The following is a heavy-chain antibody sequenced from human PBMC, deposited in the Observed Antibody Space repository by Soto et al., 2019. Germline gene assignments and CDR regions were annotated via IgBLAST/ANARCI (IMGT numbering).Heavy chain of an antibody. J-gene: IGHJ6*02. Sequence: QVQLQQSGPGLVKPSQTLSLTCAISGDSVSSNSAAWNWIRQSPSRGLEWLGRTYFRSQWYFEYAVSVKSRITINSDTSKNQFSLQLSSVTPEDTAVYYCARDRFEVTNANCGLHVWGQGTTVTVSS. CDR2: TYFRSQWYF. CDR3: ARDRFEVTNANCGLHV. CDR1: GDSVSSNSAA. V-gene: IGHV6-1*01. D-gene: IGHD2-8*01.